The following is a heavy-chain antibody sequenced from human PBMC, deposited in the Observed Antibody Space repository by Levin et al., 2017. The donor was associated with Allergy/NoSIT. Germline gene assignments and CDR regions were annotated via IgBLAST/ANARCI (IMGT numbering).Heavy chain of an antibody. J-gene: IGHJ5*02. V-gene: IGHV4-39*01. CDR2: INKNGRT. CDR3: AGLRGGVQLWQA. D-gene: IGHD5-18*01. CDR1: GGSVSSISDY. Sequence: SETLSLTCTVSGGSVSSISDYWGWIRQPPGKGLEWIGTINKNGRTFYNPSLKSRVTISVATSENQFFLNLASGTATDTAGYYCAGLRGGVQLWQAWGQGTLVTVSS.